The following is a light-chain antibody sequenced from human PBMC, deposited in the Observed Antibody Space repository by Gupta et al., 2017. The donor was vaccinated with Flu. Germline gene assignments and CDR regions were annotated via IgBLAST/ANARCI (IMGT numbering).Light chain of an antibody. CDR3: QQRTNSPPFA. CDR2: DTS. J-gene: IGKJ4*01. V-gene: IGKV3-11*01. Sequence: TLSLSPGERATLSCRASQSTSDFVAWYQQKPGQAPRLLISDTSNMATGIPARFTGSGSGTDFTLTIISLEPEDFAVYYCQQRTNSPPFAFGGGTKVEIK. CDR1: QSTSDF.